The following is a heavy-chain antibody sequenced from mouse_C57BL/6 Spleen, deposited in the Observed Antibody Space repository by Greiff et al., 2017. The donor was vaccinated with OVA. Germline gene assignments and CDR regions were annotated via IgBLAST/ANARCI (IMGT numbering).Heavy chain of an antibody. D-gene: IGHD2-5*01. CDR2: INPSTGGT. V-gene: IGHV1-42*01. Sequence: VQLQQSGPELVKPGASVKISCKASGYSFTGYYMNWVKQSPEKSLEWIGEINPSTGGTTYNQKFKAKATLTVDKSSSTAYMQLKSLTSEDSAVYYCARPYSNYAHYYAMDYWGQGTSVTVSS. CDR1: GYSFTGYY. CDR3: ARPYSNYAHYYAMDY. J-gene: IGHJ4*01.